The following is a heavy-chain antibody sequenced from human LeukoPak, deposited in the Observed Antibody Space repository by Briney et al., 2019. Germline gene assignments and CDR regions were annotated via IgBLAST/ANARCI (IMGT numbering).Heavy chain of an antibody. CDR2: IIPIFGIA. Sequence: SVKVSCKASGGTFSSYTISWVRQAPGQGLEWMGRIIPIFGIANCAQKFQGRVTITADKSTSTAYMELSSLRSEDTAVYYCARDRPGYSGYDDQGVDWFDPWGQGTLVTVSS. D-gene: IGHD5-12*01. CDR1: GGTFSSYT. J-gene: IGHJ5*02. CDR3: ARDRPGYSGYDDQGVDWFDP. V-gene: IGHV1-69*04.